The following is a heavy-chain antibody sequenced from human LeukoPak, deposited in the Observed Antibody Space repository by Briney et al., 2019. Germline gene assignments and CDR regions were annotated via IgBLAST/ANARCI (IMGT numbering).Heavy chain of an antibody. D-gene: IGHD5-12*01. Sequence: SETMSLTCTVSGGSISSYNSSWIRQPPGKGLEWIGYISYSGSTNYNPSLKSRVTISVDTSKNQFSLKLSSVTAADTAVYYCARVSAGLSSGYDLFWFDPWGQGTLVTVS. CDR3: ARVSAGLSSGYDLFWFDP. J-gene: IGHJ5*02. V-gene: IGHV4-59*01. CDR1: GGSISSYN. CDR2: ISYSGST.